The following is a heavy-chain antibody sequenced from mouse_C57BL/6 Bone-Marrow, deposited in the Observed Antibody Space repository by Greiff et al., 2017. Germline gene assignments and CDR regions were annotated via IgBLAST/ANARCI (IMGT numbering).Heavy chain of an antibody. V-gene: IGHV3-6*01. J-gene: IGHJ1*03. D-gene: IGHD1-1*01. Sequence: EVQRVESGPGLVKPSQSLSLTCSVTGYSITSGYYWNWIRQFPGNKLEWMGYISYDGSNNYNPSLKNRISITRDTSKNQFFLKLNSVTTEDTATYYCARGPSFTTVVAHWYFDVWGTGTTVTVSS. CDR3: ARGPSFTTVVAHWYFDV. CDR2: ISYDGSN. CDR1: GYSITSGYY.